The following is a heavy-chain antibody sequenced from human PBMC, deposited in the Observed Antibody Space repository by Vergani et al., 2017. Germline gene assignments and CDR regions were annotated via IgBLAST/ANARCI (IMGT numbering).Heavy chain of an antibody. Sequence: QVQLQESGPGLVRPPQTLSLTCTVSGGSIISGSYYWSLFRQPAGKGLEWIGRFYTGGGTSYNPSLKSRVTISVDTSKNQFSLQLSSVTAADTAVYYCARDPLYSTTWPFLLLDMDVWGQGTTVTVSS. CDR3: ARDPLYSTTWPFLLLDMDV. D-gene: IGHD6-13*01. J-gene: IGHJ6*02. V-gene: IGHV4-61*02. CDR1: GGSIISGSYY. CDR2: FYTGGGT.